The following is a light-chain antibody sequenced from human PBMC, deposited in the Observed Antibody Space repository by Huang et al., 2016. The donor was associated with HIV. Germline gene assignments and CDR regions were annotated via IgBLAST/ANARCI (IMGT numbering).Light chain of an antibody. CDR3: QQFSSYPLT. J-gene: IGKJ4*01. Sequence: IQLTQSPSSLSIYVGDKVTITCRASQGIPNYVAWYQQRPGKAPKLLIYAASTLQNGVPSRFSGSGSGADFALSIANVQPEDSATYYCQQFSSYPLTFGGGTKVEIK. CDR1: QGIPNY. CDR2: AAS. V-gene: IGKV1-9*01.